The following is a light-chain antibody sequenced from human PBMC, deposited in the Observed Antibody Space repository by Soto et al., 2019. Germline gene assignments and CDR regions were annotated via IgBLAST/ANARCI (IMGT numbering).Light chain of an antibody. CDR1: SSNIGGKT. V-gene: IGLV1-44*01. CDR3: AAWRYSLTCHV. J-gene: IGLJ1*01. CDR2: TND. Sequence: CXLXEPPXGSXAPGQGVTXSXXXSSSNIGGKTVHWYQQLPGTAPKVLIYTNDKRPPGVPDRFSGSKSGTSASLAISGLFFYDQADSYCAAWRYSLTCHVFGTGTKVPV.